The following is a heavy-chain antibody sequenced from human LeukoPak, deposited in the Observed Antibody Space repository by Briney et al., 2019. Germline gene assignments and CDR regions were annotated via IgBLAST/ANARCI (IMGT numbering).Heavy chain of an antibody. V-gene: IGHV3-23*01. Sequence: GGSLRLSCAASGFTFSSYAMSWVRQAPGKGLEWVSAISGSGGSTYYADSVKGRFTISRDNSKNTLYLQMNSLRAEETAVYYCAKDKTMIVVVTIYYWGQGTLVTVSS. CDR3: AKDKTMIVVVTIYY. CDR2: ISGSGGST. D-gene: IGHD3-22*01. J-gene: IGHJ4*02. CDR1: GFTFSSYA.